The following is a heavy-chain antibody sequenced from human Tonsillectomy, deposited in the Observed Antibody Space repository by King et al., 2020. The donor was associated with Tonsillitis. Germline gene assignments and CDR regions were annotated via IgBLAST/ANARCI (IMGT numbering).Heavy chain of an antibody. Sequence: QLVQSGAEVKKPGSSVKVSCKASGGTFSSYAISWVRQAPGQGLEWMGGIIPIFGTANYAQKFQGRVTITADESTSTAYMELSSLRSEDTAVYYCARGVVYKGSGRPRGGYYYYYGMDVWGQGTTVTVSS. CDR3: ARGVVYKGSGRPRGGYYYYYGMDV. V-gene: IGHV1-69*01. D-gene: IGHD3-10*01. J-gene: IGHJ6*02. CDR2: IIPIFGTA. CDR1: GGTFSSYA.